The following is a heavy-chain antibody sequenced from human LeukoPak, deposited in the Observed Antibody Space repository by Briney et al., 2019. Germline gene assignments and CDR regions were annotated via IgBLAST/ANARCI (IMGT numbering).Heavy chain of an antibody. V-gene: IGHV3-9*01. J-gene: IGHJ4*02. D-gene: IGHD6-6*01. CDR1: GFTFDDYA. CDR2: ISWNSGSI. CDR3: AKDPYSSSSWVY. Sequence: GGSLRLSCAASGFTFDDYAMHWVRQAPGKGLEWVSGISWNSGSIGYADSVKGRFTISRDNAKNSLYLQMTSLRAEDTAVYYCAKDPYSSSSWVYWGQGTLVTVSS.